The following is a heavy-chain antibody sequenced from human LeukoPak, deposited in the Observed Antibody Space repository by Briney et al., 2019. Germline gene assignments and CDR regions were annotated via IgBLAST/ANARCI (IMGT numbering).Heavy chain of an antibody. CDR2: IYWNDDK. J-gene: IGHJ3*02. CDR1: GFSLSTSGVG. Sequence: SGPTLVNPTQTLTLTCTFSGFSLSTSGVGVGWIRQPPGKALEWLALIYWNDDKRYSPSLKSRLTITKDTSKNQVVLTMTNMDPVDTATYYCGLWQGEFLAFDIWGQGTMVTVSS. V-gene: IGHV2-5*01. D-gene: IGHD2/OR15-2a*01. CDR3: GLWQGEFLAFDI.